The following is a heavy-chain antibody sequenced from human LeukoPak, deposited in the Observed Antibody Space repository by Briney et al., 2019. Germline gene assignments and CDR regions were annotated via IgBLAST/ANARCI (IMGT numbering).Heavy chain of an antibody. J-gene: IGHJ6*02. CDR1: GYTFTSYD. CDR2: MNPNSGNT. Sequence: ASVKVSCKASGYTFTSYDINWVRQATGQGLEWMGWMNPNSGNTGYAQKFQGRVTMTRNTSISTAYMELSSLRSEDTAVYYCARRPAVKVRTTSYYYGMDVWGQGTTVTVSS. V-gene: IGHV1-8*01. D-gene: IGHD2/OR15-2a*01. CDR3: ARRPAVKVRTTSYYYGMDV.